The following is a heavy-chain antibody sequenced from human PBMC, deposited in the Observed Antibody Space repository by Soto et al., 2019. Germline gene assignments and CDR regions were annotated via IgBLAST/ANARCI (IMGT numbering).Heavy chain of an antibody. CDR1: VFTFSNAW. CDR3: TTGHCSSTSCYLYYYGMDV. D-gene: IGHD2-2*01. Sequence: GALRVFGAAPVFTFSNAWMSWVRQAPGKGLAWVGRIKSKTDGGTTDYAAPVKGRFTISRDDSKNTLYLQMNSLKTEDTAVYYCTTGHCSSTSCYLYYYGMDVWGQGTTVTVSS. V-gene: IGHV3-15*01. CDR2: IKSKTDGGTT. J-gene: IGHJ6*02.